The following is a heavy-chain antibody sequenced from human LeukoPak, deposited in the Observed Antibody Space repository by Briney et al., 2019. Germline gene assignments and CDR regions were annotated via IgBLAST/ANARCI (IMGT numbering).Heavy chain of an antibody. Sequence: ASVKISCKVSGYTFTDYYMHWVQQAPGKGLEWMGLVDPEDGETIYAEKFQGRVTITADTSTDTAYMKLSSLRSEDTAVYYCATGGGRVQANTPWYYYMDVWGKGTTVTVSS. V-gene: IGHV1-69-2*01. CDR1: GYTFTDYY. J-gene: IGHJ6*03. D-gene: IGHD2-15*01. CDR2: VDPEDGET. CDR3: ATGGGRVQANTPWYYYMDV.